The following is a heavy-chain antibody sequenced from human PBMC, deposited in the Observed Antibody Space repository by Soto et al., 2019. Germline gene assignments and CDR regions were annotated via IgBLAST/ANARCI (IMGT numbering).Heavy chain of an antibody. D-gene: IGHD5-12*01. V-gene: IGHV1-18*01. CDR3: ARDPGVDMVATAPGAVAGSRDY. CDR2: ISGKNGDT. CDR1: GFTFTSYG. Sequence: QVQLVQSGAEVKKPGASVKVSCKASGFTFTSYGISWVRQAPGQGLEWMGWISGKNGDTNFAQKFQGRVTLTADTSTGTFSMEMRSLRSDDTAIYYCARDPGVDMVATAPGAVAGSRDYWGQGTLVTVSS. J-gene: IGHJ1*01.